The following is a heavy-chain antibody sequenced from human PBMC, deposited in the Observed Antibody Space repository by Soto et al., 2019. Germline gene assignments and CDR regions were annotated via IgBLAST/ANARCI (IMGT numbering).Heavy chain of an antibody. CDR2: ISSSSSTI. CDR3: ARDRREGPNAFDI. Sequence: EVQLVESGGGLVQPGGSLRLSCAASGFTFSSYSMNWVRQAPGKGLEWVSYISSSSSTIYYADSVKGRFTISRDNAKNSRYLQMNSLRDEDPPVYYCARDRREGPNAFDIWGQGTMVTVSS. V-gene: IGHV3-48*02. CDR1: GFTFSSYS. J-gene: IGHJ3*02. D-gene: IGHD1-26*01.